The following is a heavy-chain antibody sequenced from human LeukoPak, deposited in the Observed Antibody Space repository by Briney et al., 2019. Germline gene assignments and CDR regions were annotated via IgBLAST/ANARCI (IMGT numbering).Heavy chain of an antibody. Sequence: SGGSLRLSCAASGFTFDDYGMSWVRQAPGKGLEWVSGINWNGGSTGYADSVKGRFTISRDNAKNSLYLQMNSLRAEDTAVYYCARDQNYYGSGSQNYYYYYYMDVWGKGTTVTVSS. CDR3: ARDQNYYGSGSQNYYYYYYMDV. V-gene: IGHV3-20*04. CDR2: INWNGGST. J-gene: IGHJ6*03. D-gene: IGHD3-10*01. CDR1: GFTFDDYG.